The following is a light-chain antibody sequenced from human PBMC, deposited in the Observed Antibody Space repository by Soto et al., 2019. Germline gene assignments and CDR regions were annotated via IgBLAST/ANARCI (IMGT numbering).Light chain of an antibody. CDR1: QGVTTN. J-gene: IGKJ5*01. Sequence: EIVMTHSPATLPVSPGEIATLSCRAGQGVTTNFAWYQQKSGQSPRLLIYDVSIRATGVPARFSGTGSETDFTLTISGLQSEDSAVYFCQQYNNWPFSFGQGTRLEIK. CDR2: DVS. V-gene: IGKV3-15*01. CDR3: QQYNNWPFS.